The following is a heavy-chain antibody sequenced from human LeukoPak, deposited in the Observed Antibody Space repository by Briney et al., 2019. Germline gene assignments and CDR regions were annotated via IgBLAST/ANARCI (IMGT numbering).Heavy chain of an antibody. J-gene: IGHJ4*02. Sequence: SGTLSLTCTVSGGSISSYYWSWIRQPPGKGLDWIGHISYSGSTNYSPSLKSRVTISVDTSKNQFSLKLSSVTAAGTAVYYCVGWNYRPVPNYYWGQGTLVTVS. CDR1: GGSISSYY. CDR2: ISYSGST. D-gene: IGHD3-16*02. V-gene: IGHV4-59*01. CDR3: VGWNYRPVPNYY.